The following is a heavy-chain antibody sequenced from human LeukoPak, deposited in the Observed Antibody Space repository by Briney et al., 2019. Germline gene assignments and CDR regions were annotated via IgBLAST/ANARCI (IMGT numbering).Heavy chain of an antibody. V-gene: IGHV3-21*01. J-gene: IGHJ3*02. D-gene: IGHD3-10*01. CDR3: ARALGPYGSGSADTFDI. Sequence: GGSLRLSCAASGFLFSSFEINWVRQAPGKGLEWVSSISSSSSYIYYADSVKGRFTISRDNAKNSLYLQMNSLRAEDTAVYYCARALGPYGSGSADTFDIWGQGTMVTVSS. CDR2: ISSSSSYI. CDR1: GFLFSSFE.